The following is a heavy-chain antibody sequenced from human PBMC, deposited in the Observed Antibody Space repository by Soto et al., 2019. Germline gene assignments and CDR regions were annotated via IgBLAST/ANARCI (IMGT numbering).Heavy chain of an antibody. Sequence: QLVQSGAEVKKPGASVKVSCKTSGPTFIAYYFHWVRQAQGQGLEWKGWIDPKSGGTTYEQKILGRVSMERDALINKAFMQMKSATFNGTTVYQSARASVNITEWGQGTLLTVSS. V-gene: IGHV1-2*02. CDR2: IDPKSGGT. J-gene: IGHJ4*02. CDR3: ARASVNITE. CDR1: GPTFIAYY.